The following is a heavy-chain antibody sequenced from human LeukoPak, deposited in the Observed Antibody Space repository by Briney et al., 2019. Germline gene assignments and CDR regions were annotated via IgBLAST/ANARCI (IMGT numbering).Heavy chain of an antibody. CDR2: ISAYNGNT. D-gene: IGHD6-13*01. V-gene: IGHV1-18*01. J-gene: IGHJ1*01. CDR1: GYTFTSHG. Sequence: GASVKVSCKASGYTFTSHGISWVRQAPGQGLEWMGWISAYNGNTNYAQKLQGRVTMTTDTSTSTAYMELRSLRSDDTAVYYCARDPEYSSSWYVRWYFQHWGQGTQVTVSS. CDR3: ARDPEYSSSWYVRWYFQH.